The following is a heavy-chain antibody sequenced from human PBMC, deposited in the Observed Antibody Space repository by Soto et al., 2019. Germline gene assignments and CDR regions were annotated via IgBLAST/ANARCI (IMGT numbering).Heavy chain of an antibody. D-gene: IGHD3-22*01. Sequence: GGSLRLSCAASGFTFSSYWMSWVRQAPGKGLEWVANIKQDGSEKYYVDSVKGRFTISRDNAKNSLYLQMNSLRAEDTAVYYCARVYYYDSSGYYLAYWGQGTLVTAPQ. CDR3: ARVYYYDSSGYYLAY. CDR2: IKQDGSEK. J-gene: IGHJ4*02. CDR1: GFTFSSYW. V-gene: IGHV3-7*01.